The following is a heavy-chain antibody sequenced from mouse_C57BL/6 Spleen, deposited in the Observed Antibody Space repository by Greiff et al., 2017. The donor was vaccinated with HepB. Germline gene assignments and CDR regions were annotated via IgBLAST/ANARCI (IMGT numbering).Heavy chain of an antibody. V-gene: IGHV5-4*03. CDR2: ISDGGSYT. J-gene: IGHJ3*01. CDR1: GFTFSSYA. Sequence: EVKLVESGGGLVKPGGSLKLSCAASGFTFSSYAMSWVRQTPEKRLEWVATISDGGSYTYYPDNVKGRFTISRDNAKNNLYLQMSHLKSEDTAMYYCARGITTVVEGAWFPHWGQGILVTVSA. CDR3: ARGITTVVEGAWFPH. D-gene: IGHD1-1*01.